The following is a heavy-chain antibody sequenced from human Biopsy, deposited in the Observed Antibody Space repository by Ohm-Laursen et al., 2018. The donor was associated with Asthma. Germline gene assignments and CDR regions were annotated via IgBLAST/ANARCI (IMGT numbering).Heavy chain of an antibody. Sequence: SLRLSCAASGFAFNRFDMHWVRQAPGEGLEWLALITTDDVHKYNGESVKGRFSISRDNSKRTVYLHMAGLTVADTAVYFCARGEDPRPVADHLDIWGQGARVIVSS. CDR3: ARGEDPRPVADHLDI. J-gene: IGHJ4*02. D-gene: IGHD6-6*01. CDR2: ITTDDVHK. CDR1: GFAFNRFD. V-gene: IGHV3-33*08.